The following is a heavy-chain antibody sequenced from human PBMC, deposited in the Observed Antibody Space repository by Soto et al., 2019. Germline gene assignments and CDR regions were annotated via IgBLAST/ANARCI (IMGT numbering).Heavy chain of an antibody. CDR2: IYPSWST. CDR1: GGSISGHA. J-gene: IGHJ4*02. V-gene: IGHV4-4*07. Sequence: SETLSLTCTVSGGSISGHAWIWVRQPAGRGLEWIGHIYPSWSTSYNPSLRSRVTMSLDTSNNQIFLNLTSVTAADTAVFYCVRGRSYSVYDFWGPGTLVTVSS. D-gene: IGHD5-12*01. CDR3: VRGRSYSVYDF.